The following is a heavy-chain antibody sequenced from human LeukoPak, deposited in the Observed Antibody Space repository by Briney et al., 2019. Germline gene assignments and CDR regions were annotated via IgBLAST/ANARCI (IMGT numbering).Heavy chain of an antibody. CDR1: GVSISSYY. CDR2: IYYSGST. J-gene: IGHJ4*02. D-gene: IGHD3-22*01. Sequence: ETLSLTRTVSGVSISSYYWSWVRQPPGKGLEWLGYIYYSGSTNYNPSLKSRVTISVDTSKNQFSLKLSSVTAADTAVYYCARMRRYYDSSGYYYQFDYWGQGTLVTVSS. V-gene: IGHV4-59*01. CDR3: ARMRRYYDSSGYYYQFDY.